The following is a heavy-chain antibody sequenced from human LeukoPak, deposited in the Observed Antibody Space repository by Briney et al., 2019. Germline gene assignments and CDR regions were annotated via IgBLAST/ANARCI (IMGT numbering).Heavy chain of an antibody. Sequence: GASVKVSCKASGYTFTSYDINWVRQAPGQGLEWMGWMNPNSGNTGYAQKLQGRVTITRNTSISTAYMELSSLRSEDTAVYYCARGPIPLWLRLGYYYYYMDVWGKGTPVTVSS. D-gene: IGHD5-18*01. CDR3: ARGPIPLWLRLGYYYYYMDV. J-gene: IGHJ6*03. CDR1: GYTFTSYD. V-gene: IGHV1-8*03. CDR2: MNPNSGNT.